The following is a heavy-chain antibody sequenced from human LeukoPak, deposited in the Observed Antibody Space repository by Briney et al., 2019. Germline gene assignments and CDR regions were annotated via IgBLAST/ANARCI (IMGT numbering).Heavy chain of an antibody. CDR2: IWYDGSNK. CDR3: ARDRGYSYAHPLDY. J-gene: IGHJ4*02. CDR1: GFTFSSYT. D-gene: IGHD5-18*01. V-gene: IGHV3-33*01. Sequence: GGSLRLSCAASGFTFSSYTMHWVRRAPGKGLEWVALIWYDGSNKYYADSVKGRFTISRDNSHNTLYLQMNSLRAEDTAVYYCARDRGYSYAHPLDYWGQGTLVTVSS.